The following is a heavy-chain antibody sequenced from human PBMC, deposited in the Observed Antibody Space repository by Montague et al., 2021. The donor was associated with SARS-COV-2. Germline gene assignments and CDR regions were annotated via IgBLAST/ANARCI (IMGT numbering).Heavy chain of an antibody. J-gene: IGHJ3*02. CDR2: TYYSGIT. CDR3: ASFPTSYYYDSKEAPATPSSFDI. D-gene: IGHD3-22*01. V-gene: IGHV4-39*01. CDR1: GGSISSSSYY. Sequence: SETLSLTCTVSGGSISSSSYYWGWIRQPPGKGLEWIGSTYYSGITYYKPSLKSRVTISVDTSKNQFSLKLSSVTAADTAVYYCASFPTSYYYDSKEAPATPSSFDIWGQGTMVAVSS.